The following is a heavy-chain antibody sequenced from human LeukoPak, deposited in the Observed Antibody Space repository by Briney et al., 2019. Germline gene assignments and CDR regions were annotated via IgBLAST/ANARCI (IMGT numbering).Heavy chain of an antibody. CDR3: ARQQSDEGYNWFDP. Sequence: SETLSLTCTVSGDSLSSHYWSWIRQPPGKGLEWIGYIYGSGSTHYDPSLKSRVTISVDTSKNQFSLKLSSVTAADTAVYYCARQQSDEGYNWFDPWGRGTLVTVSS. J-gene: IGHJ5*02. CDR2: IYGSGST. V-gene: IGHV4-59*08. CDR1: GDSLSSHY.